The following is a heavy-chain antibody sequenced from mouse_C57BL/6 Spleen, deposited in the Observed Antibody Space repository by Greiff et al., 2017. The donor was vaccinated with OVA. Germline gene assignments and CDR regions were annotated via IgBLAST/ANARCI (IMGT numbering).Heavy chain of an antibody. CDR1: GFSLTSYG. Sequence: VQLKESGPGLVQPSQSLSITCTVSGFSLTSYGVHWVRQSPGKGLEWLGVIWRGGSTDYNAAFMSRLSITKDNSKSQVFFKMNSLQADDTAIYYCAKEDYYGSSLYAMDYWGQGTSVTVSS. D-gene: IGHD1-1*01. CDR2: IWRGGST. J-gene: IGHJ4*01. V-gene: IGHV2-5*01. CDR3: AKEDYYGSSLYAMDY.